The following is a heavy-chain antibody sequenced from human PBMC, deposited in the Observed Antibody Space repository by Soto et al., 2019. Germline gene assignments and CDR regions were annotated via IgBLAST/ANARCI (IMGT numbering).Heavy chain of an antibody. CDR1: GGTFSSYA. V-gene: IGHV1-69*01. CDR3: AIRCCNYYYGMDV. CDR2: IIXIFGKX. D-gene: IGHD3-10*02. Sequence: GXSVKVSCKASGGTFSSYAISWVRQAPGQVLEWMGGIIXIFGKXNYAKKSQGRXXITADESXXKAYMELSSLRSEETAVYYCAIRCCNYYYGMDVWGQGTTVT. J-gene: IGHJ6*01.